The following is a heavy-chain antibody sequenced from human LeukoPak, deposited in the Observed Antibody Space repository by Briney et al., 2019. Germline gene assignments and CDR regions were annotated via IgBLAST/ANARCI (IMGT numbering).Heavy chain of an antibody. Sequence: ASVKVSCKASGYTFTSYGISWVRQAPGQGLEWMGWISAYNGNTNYAQKFQGRVTMTRDTSISTAYMELSRLRSDDTAVYYCARGGILWSRDAFDIWGQGTMVTVSS. V-gene: IGHV1-18*01. CDR1: GYTFTSYG. CDR3: ARGGILWSRDAFDI. D-gene: IGHD2-21*01. CDR2: ISAYNGNT. J-gene: IGHJ3*02.